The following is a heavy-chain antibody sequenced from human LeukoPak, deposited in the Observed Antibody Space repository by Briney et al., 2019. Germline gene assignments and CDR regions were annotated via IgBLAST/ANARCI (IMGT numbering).Heavy chain of an antibody. CDR1: GFTFSSCA. V-gene: IGHV3-23*01. Sequence: GGSLRLSCAASGFTFSSCAMSWVRQAPGKGLEWVSGISASGTTYYADSVKGRFTISRDNSKNTLVLQLNSLRAEDTAVYYCARGRYGDYSPRRTPENYYYYYMDVWGKGTTVTISS. CDR3: ARGRYGDYSPRRTPENYYYYYMDV. J-gene: IGHJ6*03. D-gene: IGHD4-17*01. CDR2: ISASGTT.